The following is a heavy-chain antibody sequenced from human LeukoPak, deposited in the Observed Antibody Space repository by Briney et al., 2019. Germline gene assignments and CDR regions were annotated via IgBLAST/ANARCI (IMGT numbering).Heavy chain of an antibody. D-gene: IGHD5-24*01. CDR1: GFTFSSYA. J-gene: IGHJ4*02. CDR3: ARDSSMMATLNY. V-gene: IGHV3-30-3*01. CDR2: ISYDGSNE. Sequence: GGSLRLSCAASGFTFSSYAMHWVRQAPGKGLEWVAVISYDGSNEYYADSVKGRFTISRDNSKNTLYLQTNSLRAEDTAVYYCARDSSMMATLNYWGQGTLVTVSS.